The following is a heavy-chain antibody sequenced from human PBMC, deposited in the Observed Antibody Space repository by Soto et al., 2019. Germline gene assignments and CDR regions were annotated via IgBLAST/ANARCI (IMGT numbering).Heavy chain of an antibody. Sequence: PSQTLSLTCAISGDSVSSNSAAWNWIRQSPSRGLEWLGRTYYRSKWYNDYAVSVKSRITINPDTSKNQFSLQLNSVTPEDTAVYYCARAHSPGTTGALSYYYYYGMDVWGQGTTVTVSS. CDR2: TYYRSKWYN. CDR1: GDSVSSNSAA. V-gene: IGHV6-1*01. D-gene: IGHD1-1*01. J-gene: IGHJ6*02. CDR3: ARAHSPGTTGALSYYYYYGMDV.